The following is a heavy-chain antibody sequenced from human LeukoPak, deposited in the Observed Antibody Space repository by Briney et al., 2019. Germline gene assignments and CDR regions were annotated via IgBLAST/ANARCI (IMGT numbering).Heavy chain of an antibody. D-gene: IGHD4-17*01. Sequence: PWGSPKIFCRSAGYIFISYWIVWVRLLAAKGVVWMGIIYPADSDTRYSPSFQGQVTISADKSLNTAYLQWNSLEASDTAMYYCARTTVSTTYFDYWGQGSLVTVSS. CDR1: GYIFISYW. CDR3: ARTTVSTTYFDY. J-gene: IGHJ4*02. CDR2: IYPADSDT. V-gene: IGHV5-51*01.